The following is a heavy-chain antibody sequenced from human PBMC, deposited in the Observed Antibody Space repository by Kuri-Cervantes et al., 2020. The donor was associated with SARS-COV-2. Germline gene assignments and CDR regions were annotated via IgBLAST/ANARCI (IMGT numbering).Heavy chain of an antibody. CDR2: IYYSGST. CDR3: AGWRGPYSSRHY. D-gene: IGHD6-13*01. V-gene: IGHV4-39*07. Sequence: GSLRLSCTVSGGSISSSSYYWGWIRQPPGKGLEWIGSIYYSGSTNYNPSLKSRVTISVDTSKNQFSLKLSSVTAADTAVYYCAGWRGPYSSRHYWGQGTLVTVSS. CDR1: GGSISSSSYY. J-gene: IGHJ4*02.